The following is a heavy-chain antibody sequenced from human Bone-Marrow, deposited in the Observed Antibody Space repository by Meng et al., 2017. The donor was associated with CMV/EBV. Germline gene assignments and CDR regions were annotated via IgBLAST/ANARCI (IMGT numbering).Heavy chain of an antibody. D-gene: IGHD6-19*01. Sequence: QGQLVQSGAEMKKPGASVKVSCTTSGFTFSDYYIHWVRQAPGQGLEWMGWVNSNNDATNYARKFQGRVSMTRDTSISTAHMELGRLMSDDTAVYYCVRSSGWSLFDYWGQGTLVTVSS. V-gene: IGHV1-2*02. CDR2: VNSNNDAT. J-gene: IGHJ4*02. CDR1: GFTFSDYY. CDR3: VRSSGWSLFDY.